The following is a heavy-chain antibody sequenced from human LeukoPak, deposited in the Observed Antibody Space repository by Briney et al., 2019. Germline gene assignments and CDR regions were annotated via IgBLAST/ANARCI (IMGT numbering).Heavy chain of an antibody. J-gene: IGHJ6*02. CDR3: ARGVCGAGSYGMDV. V-gene: IGHV1-69*13. CDR1: GGTFSSYT. CDR2: IIPIFGTA. D-gene: IGHD3-16*01. Sequence: SVKVSCKASGGTFSSYTISWVRQAPGQGLEWMGGIIPIFGTANYAQKFQGRVTITADESTSTAYMELTRLRSEDTAVFYCARGVCGAGSYGMDVWGQGTSVTVSS.